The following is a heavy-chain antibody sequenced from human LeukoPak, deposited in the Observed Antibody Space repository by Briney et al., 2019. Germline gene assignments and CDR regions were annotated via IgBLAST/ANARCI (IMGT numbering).Heavy chain of an antibody. CDR2: IIPIFGTA. J-gene: IGHJ5*02. CDR1: GGTFSSYA. V-gene: IGHV1-69*13. Sequence: GASVKVSCKASGGTFSSYAISWVRQAPGQGLEWMGGIIPIFGTANYAQKFQGRVTITADESTSTAYMELSSLRSEDTAVYYCARSLLRYFDWSPFDPWGQGTLVTVSS. CDR3: ARSLLRYFDWSPFDP. D-gene: IGHD3-9*01.